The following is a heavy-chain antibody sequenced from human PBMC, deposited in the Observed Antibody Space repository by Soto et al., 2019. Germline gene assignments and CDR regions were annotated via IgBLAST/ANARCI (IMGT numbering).Heavy chain of an antibody. CDR3: AKCSPRYSSGLKAYYFDY. J-gene: IGHJ4*02. V-gene: IGHV3-23*01. CDR2: ISGSGGST. CDR1: GFTFSGYA. Sequence: PGGSLRLSCAASGFTFSGYAMSWVRQAPGKGLEWVSVISGSGGSTYYADSVKGRFTISRDNSRNTLYLQMNSLRAEGTAVYYCAKCSPRYSSGLKAYYFDYWGQGTLVTVSS. D-gene: IGHD6-19*01.